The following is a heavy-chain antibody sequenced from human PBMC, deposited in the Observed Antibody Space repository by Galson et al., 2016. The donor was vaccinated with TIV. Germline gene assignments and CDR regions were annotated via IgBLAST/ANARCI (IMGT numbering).Heavy chain of an antibody. J-gene: IGHJ4*02. CDR1: GFSLSSNGVG. Sequence: PALVKPTQTVTLTCTFSGFSLSSNGVGVGWIRQPPGKALGWLALIYWDDEKRYNPSLESRLSIIKDTSKNKVVLTLTNVDPVDTATYYCAHRRPLTYYFDFWGQGALVTVSS. CDR3: AHRRPLTYYFDF. CDR2: IYWDDEK. V-gene: IGHV2-5*02. D-gene: IGHD2-21*01.